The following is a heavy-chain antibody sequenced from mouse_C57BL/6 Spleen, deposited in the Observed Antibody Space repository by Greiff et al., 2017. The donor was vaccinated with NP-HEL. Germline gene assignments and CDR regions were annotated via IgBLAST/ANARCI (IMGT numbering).Heavy chain of an antibody. CDR2: ISGGGGNT. CDR1: GFTFSSYT. CDR3: AHYGSSYGYFDV. D-gene: IGHD1-1*01. V-gene: IGHV5-9*01. Sequence: DVKLVESGGGLVKPGGSLKLSCAASGFTFSSYTMSWVRQTPEKRLEWVATISGGGGNTYYPDSVKGRFTIARDNAKNTLYLQMSSLRSEDTALYYCAHYGSSYGYFDVWGTGTTVTVSS. J-gene: IGHJ1*03.